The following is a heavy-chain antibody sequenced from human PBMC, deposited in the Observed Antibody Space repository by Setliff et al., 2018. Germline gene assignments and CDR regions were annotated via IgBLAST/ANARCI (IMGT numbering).Heavy chain of an antibody. V-gene: IGHV1-69*10. Sequence: SVKVSCKASGDPFNAYGVSWVRQAPGQGLEWMGAIIPVLGMTDYAQKFQGRVTITADESTSTAYMELSSLRSEDTAVYYCAREFPQVDTAMDKGDDAFDIWGQGTMVTVSS. J-gene: IGHJ3*02. CDR3: AREFPQVDTAMDKGDDAFDI. CDR2: IIPVLGMT. D-gene: IGHD5-18*01. CDR1: GDPFNAYG.